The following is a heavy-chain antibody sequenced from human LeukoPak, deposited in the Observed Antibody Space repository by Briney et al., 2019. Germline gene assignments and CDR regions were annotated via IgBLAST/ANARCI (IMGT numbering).Heavy chain of an antibody. CDR1: GFTFSSYS. Sequence: GGSLRLSCAASGFTFSSYSMNWVRQAPGKWLEWVSSISSSSSYIYYADSVKGRLTISRDNAKNSLYLQMNSLRAEDTAVYYCARDRSLVVVAAQTPHAFDIWGQGTMVTVSS. CDR3: ARDRSLVVVAAQTPHAFDI. J-gene: IGHJ3*02. D-gene: IGHD2-15*01. V-gene: IGHV3-21*01. CDR2: ISSSSSYI.